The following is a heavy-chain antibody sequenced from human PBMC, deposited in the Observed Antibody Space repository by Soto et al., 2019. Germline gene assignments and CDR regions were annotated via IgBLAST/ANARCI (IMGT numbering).Heavy chain of an antibody. V-gene: IGHV1-3*04. CDR2: INTVKGNT. CDR1: GYTFTTYA. CDR3: ARDPRLVSDFDARTDWAGFES. J-gene: IGHJ4*02. Sequence: ASVKVSCKASGYTFTTYAIHWVRLAPGQGPQWLGWINTVKGNTRYSQNFQGRVTITRDTSADTSFLELTSLTSEDWAVYFCARDPRLVSDFDARTDWAGFESLGLGTLVSVSS. D-gene: IGHD3-9*01.